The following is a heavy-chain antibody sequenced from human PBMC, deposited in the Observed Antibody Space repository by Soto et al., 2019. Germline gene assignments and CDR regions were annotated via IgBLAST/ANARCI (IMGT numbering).Heavy chain of an antibody. V-gene: IGHV2-5*01. J-gene: IGHJ4*02. Sequence: SGPTLVNPTQTVTLTCTFSGFSLTSSGVSVGWIRQPPGKALEWLAFIYWNGDTRYRPSLQSRLTITKDNSKKQVVLTMTNMDPLDTATYYCAPRVGYRGSFDYWGQGLLATVSS. CDR1: GFSLTSSGVS. D-gene: IGHD6-25*01. CDR3: APRVGYRGSFDY. CDR2: IYWNGDT.